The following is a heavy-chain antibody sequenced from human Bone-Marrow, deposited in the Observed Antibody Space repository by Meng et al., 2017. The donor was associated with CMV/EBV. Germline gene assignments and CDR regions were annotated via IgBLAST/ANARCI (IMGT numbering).Heavy chain of an antibody. J-gene: IGHJ6*02. CDR1: GGFVSNSDYY. Sequence: SETLSLTCTVSGGFVSNSDYYWSWIRQPPGTGLEWIGYMYYSGSTSYNPSLKRRVAISVDTRKSKFSLRVSSVTAADTAVYYCARGRSGNYTTYYYFGWDVWGHGTTVTVSS. CDR2: MYYSGST. CDR3: ARGRSGNYTTYYYFGWDV. V-gene: IGHV4-30-4*08. D-gene: IGHD3-3*01.